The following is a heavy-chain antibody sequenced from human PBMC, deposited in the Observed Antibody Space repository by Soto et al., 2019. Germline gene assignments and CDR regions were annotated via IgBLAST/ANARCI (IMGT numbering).Heavy chain of an antibody. CDR1: GFTFGSFW. CDR2: IYGDGSRT. V-gene: IGHV3-74*01. J-gene: IGHJ4*02. CDR3: ARGAGGRYYNDY. D-gene: IGHD1-26*01. Sequence: EVQLVESGGGLVQPGGSLRLSCAASGFTFGSFWMHWVRQGPGKGLVWLSRIYGDGSRTTYADSVEGRFTISRDNAKNTGYLQMNSLRAEDTAVYYCARGAGGRYYNDYWGQGTLVTVSS.